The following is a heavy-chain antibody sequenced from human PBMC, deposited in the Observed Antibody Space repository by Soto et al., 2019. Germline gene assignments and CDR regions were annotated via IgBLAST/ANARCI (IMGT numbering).Heavy chain of an antibody. V-gene: IGHV3-53*01. Sequence: EVQLVESGGGLIQPGGSLKLSSAASGLTVSNNYMSWVRQAPGKGLEWVSVIYNDGKTYYADSVKGRFTISRDTSKNTLHLQMDSLRDEDTAVYYCVRPLPSGQNYGMDVWGQGTTVTVSS. D-gene: IGHD3-10*01. CDR2: IYNDGKT. CDR3: VRPLPSGQNYGMDV. CDR1: GLTVSNNY. J-gene: IGHJ6*02.